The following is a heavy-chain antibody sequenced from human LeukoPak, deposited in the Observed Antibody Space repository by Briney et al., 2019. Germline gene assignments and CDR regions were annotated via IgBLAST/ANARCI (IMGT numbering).Heavy chain of an antibody. D-gene: IGHD4-17*01. Sequence: GGSLRLSCAASGFTFTSYTMNWVRQAPGKGLEWVSYITSSSSTKYNADSVKGRFIISRDYAKNSLYLQMNSLRAEDTAVYYCVRENDYGDRGVDYYGMDVWGQGTTVTVSS. V-gene: IGHV3-48*04. CDR1: GFTFTSYT. CDR2: ITSSSSTK. J-gene: IGHJ6*02. CDR3: VRENDYGDRGVDYYGMDV.